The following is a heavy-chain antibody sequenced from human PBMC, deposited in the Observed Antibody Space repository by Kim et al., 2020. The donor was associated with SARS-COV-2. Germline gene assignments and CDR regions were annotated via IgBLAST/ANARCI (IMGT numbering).Heavy chain of an antibody. V-gene: IGHV4-34*01. J-gene: IGHJ4*02. D-gene: IGHD6-6*01. CDR3: AEYSSSSCY. Sequence: SETLSLTCAVYGGSFSGYYWSWIRQPPGKGLEWIGEINHSGSTNYNPSLKSRVTISVDTSKNQFSLKLSSVTAADTAVYYCAEYSSSSCYWGQGTLVTVSS. CDR2: INHSGST. CDR1: GGSFSGYY.